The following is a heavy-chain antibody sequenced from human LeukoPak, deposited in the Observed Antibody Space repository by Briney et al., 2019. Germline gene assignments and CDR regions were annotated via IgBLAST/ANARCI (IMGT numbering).Heavy chain of an antibody. CDR3: AGSDLGRRDGYNFPH. D-gene: IGHD5-24*01. J-gene: IGHJ4*02. CDR2: IYYSGST. CDR1: GGSISGGDYY. Sequence: PSQTLSLTCTVSGGSISGGDYYWSWIRQPPGKGLEWIGYIYYSGSTYYNPSLKSRVTISVDTSKNQFSLKLSSVTAADTAVYYCAGSDLGRRDGYNFPHWGQGTLVTVSS. V-gene: IGHV4-30-4*08.